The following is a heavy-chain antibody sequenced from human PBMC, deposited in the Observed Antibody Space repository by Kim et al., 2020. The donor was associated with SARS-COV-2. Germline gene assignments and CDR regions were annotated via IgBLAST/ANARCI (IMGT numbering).Heavy chain of an antibody. Sequence: GGSLRLSCAASGFTFSSYAMSWVRQAPGKGLEWVSAISGSGGSTYYADSVKGRFTISRDNSKNTLYLQMNSLRAEDTAVYYCAKDRPYSGYDYVPFDYWGQGTLVTVSS. D-gene: IGHD5-12*01. CDR3: AKDRPYSGYDYVPFDY. V-gene: IGHV3-23*01. CDR1: GFTFSSYA. CDR2: ISGSGGST. J-gene: IGHJ4*02.